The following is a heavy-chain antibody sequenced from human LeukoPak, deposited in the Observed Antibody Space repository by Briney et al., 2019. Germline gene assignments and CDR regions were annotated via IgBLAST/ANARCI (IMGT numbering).Heavy chain of an antibody. J-gene: IGHJ5*02. CDR2: IRYDGINK. CDR3: AKDTTPPKAGFDP. V-gene: IGHV3-30*02. Sequence: GGSLRLSCAASGFTFSSYGMHWVRQAPGKGLEWVAFIRYDGINKYYADSVKGRFTISRDNSKNTLYLQMNSLRAEDTAVYYCAKDTTPPKAGFDPWGQGTLVTVPA. D-gene: IGHD1-14*01. CDR1: GFTFSSYG.